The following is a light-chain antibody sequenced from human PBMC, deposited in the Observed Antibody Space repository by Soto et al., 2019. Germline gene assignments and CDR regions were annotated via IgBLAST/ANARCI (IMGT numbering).Light chain of an antibody. V-gene: IGLV2-11*01. CDR3: CSYAGSYSWV. J-gene: IGLJ3*02. CDR1: SSDVGGYNY. CDR2: DVS. Sequence: QPALTQPRSVPGSPGQSVTISCTGTSSDVGGYNYVSWYQQHPGKAPKLMIYDVSKRPSGVPDRFSGSKSGNTASLTISGLQAEDEADYYCCSYAGSYSWVFGGGTKLTVL.